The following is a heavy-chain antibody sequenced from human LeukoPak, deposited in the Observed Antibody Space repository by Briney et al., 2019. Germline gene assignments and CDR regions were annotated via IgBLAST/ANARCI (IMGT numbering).Heavy chain of an antibody. CDR1: GFTFSSYA. V-gene: IGHV3-30-3*01. CDR3: ARDPLSIAVAGTQPPDY. J-gene: IGHJ4*02. D-gene: IGHD6-19*01. CDR2: ITYDGSNK. Sequence: GGSLRLSCAASGFTFSSYAMHWVRQAPGKGLEWVAVITYDGSNKYYADSVKGRFTISRDNSKNTLYLQMNSLRAEDTAVYYCARDPLSIAVAGTQPPDYWGQGTLVTVSS.